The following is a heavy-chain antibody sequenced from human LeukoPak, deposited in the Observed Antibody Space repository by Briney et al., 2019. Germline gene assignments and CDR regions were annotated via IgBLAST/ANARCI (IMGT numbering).Heavy chain of an antibody. D-gene: IGHD2-2*02. CDR2: IWYDGSNK. CDR3: ARVDCSSTSCYTAEVYYYYGMDV. V-gene: IGHV3-33*01. CDR1: GFTFSSYG. Sequence: GRSLRLSCAASGFTFSSYGMHWVRQAPGKGLEWVAVIWYDGSNKYYADSVKGRFTISRDNSKNTLYLQMNSLRAEDTAVYYSARVDCSSTSCYTAEVYYYYGMDVWGQGTTVTVSS. J-gene: IGHJ6*02.